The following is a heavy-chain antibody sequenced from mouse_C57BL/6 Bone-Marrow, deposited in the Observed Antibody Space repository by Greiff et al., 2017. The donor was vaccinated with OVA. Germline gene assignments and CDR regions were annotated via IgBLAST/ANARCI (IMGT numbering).Heavy chain of an antibody. J-gene: IGHJ1*03. CDR2: ISSGSSTI. D-gene: IGHD1-1*01. CDR1: GFTFSDYG. CDR3: ARKEYYGSSYAYFDV. V-gene: IGHV5-17*01. Sequence: EVKLMESGGGLVKPGGSLKLSCAASGFTFSDYGMHWVRQAPEKGLEWVAYISSGSSTIYYADPVKGRFTISRDNAKNTLFLQMTSLRSEDTAMYYCARKEYYGSSYAYFDVWGTGTTVTVSS.